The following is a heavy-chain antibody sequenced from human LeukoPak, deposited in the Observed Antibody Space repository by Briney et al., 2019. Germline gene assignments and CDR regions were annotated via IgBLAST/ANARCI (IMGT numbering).Heavy chain of an antibody. D-gene: IGHD3-10*01. J-gene: IGHJ3*02. CDR3: AKDSRSRKEGGPHIGNYYGSGSHDAFDI. CDR2: ISGSGGST. V-gene: IGHV3-23*01. CDR1: GFTFSSYA. Sequence: GGSLRLSCAASGFTFSSYAMSWVRQAPGKGLEWVSAISGSGGSTYYADSVKGRFTISRDNSKNTLYLQMNSLRAEDTAVYYCAKDSRSRKEGGPHIGNYYGSGSHDAFDIWGQGTMVTVSS.